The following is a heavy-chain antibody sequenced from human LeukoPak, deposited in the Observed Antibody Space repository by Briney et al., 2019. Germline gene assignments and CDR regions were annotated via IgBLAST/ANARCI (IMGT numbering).Heavy chain of an antibody. V-gene: IGHV4-61*02. CDR3: ARAHVGYCSGGSCYSGGVIDP. J-gene: IGHJ5*02. D-gene: IGHD2-15*01. CDR2: IYTSGST. CDR1: GGSISSGGYY. Sequence: PSESLSLTCTVSGGSISSGGYYWSGIRQPAGKGLEWIGRIYTSGSTNYNPSLKSRVTISVDTSKNQFSLKLSSVTAADTAVYYCARAHVGYCSGGSCYSGGVIDPWGQGTLVTVSS.